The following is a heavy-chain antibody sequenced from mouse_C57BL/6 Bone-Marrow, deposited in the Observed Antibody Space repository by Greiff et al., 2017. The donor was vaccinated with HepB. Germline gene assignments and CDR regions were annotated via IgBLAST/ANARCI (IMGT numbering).Heavy chain of an antibody. D-gene: IGHD2-3*01. Sequence: EVQLQQSGPELVKPGDSVKISCKASGYSFTGYFMNWVMQSHGKSLEWIGRINPYNGDTFYNQKFKGKATLTVDKSSSTAHMELRSLTSEDSAVYYCARAGEWGGYFWFAYWGQGTLVTVSA. CDR1: GYSFTGYF. J-gene: IGHJ3*01. V-gene: IGHV1-20*01. CDR2: INPYNGDT. CDR3: ARAGEWGGYFWFAY.